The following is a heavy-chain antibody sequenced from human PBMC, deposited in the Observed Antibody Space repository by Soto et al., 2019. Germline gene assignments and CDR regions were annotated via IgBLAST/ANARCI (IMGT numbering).Heavy chain of an antibody. CDR1: GFTFSRYV. D-gene: IGHD6-19*01. CDR2: ISYEGTNK. CDR3: VPLEQCRADHFDY. Sequence: AGSLSLSCSASGFTFSRYVMHWVRQAPGKGLDWVTLISYEGTNKKYAESVKGRFTISRDNSKNTVSLQMNTLRAEDTAVYYCVPLEQCRADHFDYWGQGTLVTVSS. J-gene: IGHJ4*02. V-gene: IGHV3-30-3*01.